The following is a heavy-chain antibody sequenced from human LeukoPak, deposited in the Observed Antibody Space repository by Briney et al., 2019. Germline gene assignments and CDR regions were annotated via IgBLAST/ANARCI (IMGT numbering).Heavy chain of an antibody. D-gene: IGHD2-15*01. CDR2: IKQDGSGK. Sequence: GGSLRLSCAASGFTLSSYWMSWVRQASGKGLEWVANIKQDGSGKYYVDSVKDRFTISRDNAKNSLYLQMNSLRAEDTAVYYCARDAGYCSGGSCYYFDYWGQGTLVTVSS. V-gene: IGHV3-7*01. CDR3: ARDAGYCSGGSCYYFDY. CDR1: GFTLSSYW. J-gene: IGHJ4*02.